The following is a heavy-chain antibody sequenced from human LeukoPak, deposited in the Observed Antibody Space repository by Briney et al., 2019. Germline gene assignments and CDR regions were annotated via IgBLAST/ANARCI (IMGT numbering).Heavy chain of an antibody. CDR1: WFPFNRYW. J-gene: IGHJ4*02. V-gene: IGHV3-7*03. CDR2: IKQDGREK. CDR3: ADPGPLLFRF. D-gene: IGHD2-21*02. Sequence: GALLRSFAAAWFPFNRYWMNWGRQAPGKGGEGGANIKQDGREKYYVDSVKGRFTISRDNAKNSLYLQMNSLRAEDTAVYYCADPGPLLFRFWGQGTLVTVSS.